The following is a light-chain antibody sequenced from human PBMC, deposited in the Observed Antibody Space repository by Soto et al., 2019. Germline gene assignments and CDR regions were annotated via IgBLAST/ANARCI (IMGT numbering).Light chain of an antibody. CDR1: QGISSW. CDR2: AAS. Sequence: DIQMTQSPSSVSASVGDRVTITCRASQGISSWLAWCQQKPGKAPKLLIYAASSLQSGVPSRLSGSGSGTDFTLTISSLQPEDFATYYCQQANSFPLTFGPGTKVDIK. CDR3: QQANSFPLT. V-gene: IGKV1-12*01. J-gene: IGKJ3*01.